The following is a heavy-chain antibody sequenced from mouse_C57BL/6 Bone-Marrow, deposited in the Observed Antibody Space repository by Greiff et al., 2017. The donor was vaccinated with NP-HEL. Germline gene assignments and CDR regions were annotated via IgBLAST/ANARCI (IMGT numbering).Heavy chain of an antibody. CDR2: INPGSGGT. V-gene: IGHV1-54*01. CDR1: GYAFTNYL. Sequence: VQLQQSGAELVRPGTSVKVSCKASGYAFTNYLIEWVKQRPGQGLEWIGVINPGSGGTNYNEKFKGKATLTADKSSSTAYMQLSSLTSEDSAVYFCARSGYYDYPHWYFDVWGTGTTVTVSS. CDR3: ARSGYYDYPHWYFDV. D-gene: IGHD2-4*01. J-gene: IGHJ1*03.